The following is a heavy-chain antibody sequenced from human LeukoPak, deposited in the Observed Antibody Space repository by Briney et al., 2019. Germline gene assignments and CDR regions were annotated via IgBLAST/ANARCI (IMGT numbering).Heavy chain of an antibody. D-gene: IGHD4-17*01. J-gene: IGHJ4*02. CDR1: GFTFSSYA. Sequence: PGGSLTLSCAASGFTFSSYAMNWVRQAPGKGLEWVAAISGSGSSTYYADSVKGRFTIPRDNSKNTLYLQMNSLRAEDTAVYYCAKRYGDYEGNWGQGTLVTVSS. CDR2: ISGSGSST. CDR3: AKRYGDYEGN. V-gene: IGHV3-23*01.